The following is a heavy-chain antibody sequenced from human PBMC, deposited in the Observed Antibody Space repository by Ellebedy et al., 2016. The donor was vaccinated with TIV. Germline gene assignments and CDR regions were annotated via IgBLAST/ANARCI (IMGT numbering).Heavy chain of an antibody. D-gene: IGHD2-8*01. CDR3: SRARGNNGIGWDAFDI. J-gene: IGHJ3*02. CDR2: IHYNSGTR. CDR1: GFTFDDYA. Sequence: PGGSLRLSCAASGFTFDDYAMHWVRQAPGKGLEWVSGIHYNSGTRGYADSVKGRFTVSRDKAKNSLDLQMNSLSADDTAFYFCSRARGNNGIGWDAFDIWGQGTMVTVSS. V-gene: IGHV3-9*01.